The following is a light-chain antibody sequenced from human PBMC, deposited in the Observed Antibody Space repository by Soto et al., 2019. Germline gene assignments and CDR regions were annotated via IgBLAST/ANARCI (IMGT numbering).Light chain of an antibody. Sequence: DVVMTQSPLSLPVTLGQPASISCRSSQSVVYSDGNAYLSWFQQRPGQSPRRLIYKASNRDSGVPDRFSGSGSGTDFTLQINGVEAEDVGVYYCMQGTHWPPTFGRGTRVKIK. CDR2: KAS. V-gene: IGKV2-30*01. CDR3: MQGTHWPPT. J-gene: IGKJ1*01. CDR1: QSVVYSDGNAY.